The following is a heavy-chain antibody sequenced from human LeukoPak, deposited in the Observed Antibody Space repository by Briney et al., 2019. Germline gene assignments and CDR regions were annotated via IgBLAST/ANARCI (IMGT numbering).Heavy chain of an antibody. J-gene: IGHJ4*02. D-gene: IGHD2-2*01. CDR2: INSDGSST. CDR1: GFILSPYW. Sequence: PGGSLRLSCSASGFILSPYWMHWVRQAPGKGLVWVSRINSDGSSTTYADSVKGRFTISRDNTKNTLYLQMNILRAEDTAVYYCARAKCSRTSCNTESDYWGQGTLVTVSS. CDR3: ARAKCSRTSCNTESDY. V-gene: IGHV3-74*01.